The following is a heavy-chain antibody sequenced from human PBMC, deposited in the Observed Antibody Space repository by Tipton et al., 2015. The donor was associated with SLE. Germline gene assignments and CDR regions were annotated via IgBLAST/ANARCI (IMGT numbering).Heavy chain of an antibody. CDR2: IIPIFGTA. V-gene: IGHV1-69*13. J-gene: IGHJ6*03. Sequence: QLVQSGAEVKKPGASVKVSCKASGYTFTSYGISWVRQAPGQGLDWMGRIIPIFGTANYAQKFQGRVTIIADESTSTAYMELSSLRSEDTAVYYCARDVRDYYYYYMDVWGKGTTVTVSS. CDR1: GYTFTSYG. CDR3: ARDVRDYYYYYMDV.